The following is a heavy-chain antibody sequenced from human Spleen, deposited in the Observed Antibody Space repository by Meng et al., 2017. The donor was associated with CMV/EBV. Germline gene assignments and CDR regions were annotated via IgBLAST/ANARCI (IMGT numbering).Heavy chain of an antibody. Sequence: GGSLRLSCVASGFSFSSYWMHWVRQGPGKGLVWVSRITADGTITSYADSVRGRFTISRDNAKNTLYLQMDSLRAEDTAMYYCARDATLPDYWGQGTLVTVS. CDR2: ITADGTIT. CDR3: ARDATLPDY. J-gene: IGHJ4*02. D-gene: IGHD2-2*01. V-gene: IGHV3-74*01. CDR1: GFSFSSYW.